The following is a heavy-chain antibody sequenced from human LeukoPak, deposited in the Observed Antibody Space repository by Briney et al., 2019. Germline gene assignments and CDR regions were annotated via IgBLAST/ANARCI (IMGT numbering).Heavy chain of an antibody. V-gene: IGHV3-20*04. CDR2: INWNGSST. J-gene: IGHJ4*02. CDR1: GFTFGDYA. D-gene: IGHD6-6*01. Sequence: RTGGSLRLSCPASGFTFGDYALSWVRHAPGKGLEWVSGINWNGSSTGYADSVKGRFTISRDNAKNSLYLQINSLRAEDTAFYYCVRDKEKIAVRPYYFDFWGQGTLVTVSS. CDR3: VRDKEKIAVRPYYFDF.